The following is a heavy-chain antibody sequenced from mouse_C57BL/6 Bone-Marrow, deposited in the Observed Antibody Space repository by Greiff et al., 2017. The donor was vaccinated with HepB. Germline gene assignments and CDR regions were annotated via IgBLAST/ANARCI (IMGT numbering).Heavy chain of an antibody. CDR1: GFTFSSYG. CDR3: ARHAIYYGYD. J-gene: IGHJ2*01. V-gene: IGHV5-6*02. CDR2: ISSGGSYT. Sequence: DVMLVESGGDLVKPGGSLKLSCAASGFTFSSYGMSWVRQTPDKRLEWVATISSGGSYTYYPDSVKGRFTISRDNAKNTLYLQMSSLKSEDTAMYYCARHAIYYGYDWGQGTTLTVSS. D-gene: IGHD2-2*01.